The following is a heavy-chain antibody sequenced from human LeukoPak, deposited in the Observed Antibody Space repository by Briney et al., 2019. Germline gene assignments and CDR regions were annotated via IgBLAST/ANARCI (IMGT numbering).Heavy chain of an antibody. D-gene: IGHD2-15*01. CDR1: GGSFSGYY. CDR3: ATTQRYCSGGSCYRAQYYFDY. V-gene: IGHV4-34*01. J-gene: IGHJ4*02. Sequence: SETLSLTCAVYGGSFSGYYWSWIRQPPGKGLEWIGEINHSGSTNYNPSLKSRVTISVDTSKNQFSLKLSSVTAADTAVYYCATTQRYCSGGSCYRAQYYFDYWGQGTLVTVSS. CDR2: INHSGST.